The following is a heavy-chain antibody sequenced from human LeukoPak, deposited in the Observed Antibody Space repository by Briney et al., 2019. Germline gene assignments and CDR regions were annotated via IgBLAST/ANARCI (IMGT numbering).Heavy chain of an antibody. CDR3: ARRGRQSANYYYFDF. CDR2: IGSGTSGV. CDR1: GFTFSDYG. D-gene: IGHD4/OR15-4a*01. V-gene: IGHV3-48*02. Sequence: GGSLRLSCAASGFTFSDYGMTWVRQAPGKGLEWVSYIGSGTSGVDYADSVKGRFTISRDNAENSLFLQMNGLRDEDTALYYCARRGRQSANYYYFDFWGQGTLVTVSS. J-gene: IGHJ4*02.